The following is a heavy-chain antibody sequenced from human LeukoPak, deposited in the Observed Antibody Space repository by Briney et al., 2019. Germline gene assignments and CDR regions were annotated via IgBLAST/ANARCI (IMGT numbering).Heavy chain of an antibody. CDR2: INGYTGHT. CDR3: ARGPGIAVAGVFDY. CDR1: GYTFTSYG. J-gene: IGHJ4*02. Sequence: ASVKVSCKASGYTFTSYGINWVRQAPGQGLEWLGWINGYTGHTNYVQKIQGRVTMTTDTSTNTAYMELRSLRSDDTAVYYCARGPGIAVAGVFDYWGQGSLVTVSS. V-gene: IGHV1-18*04. D-gene: IGHD6-19*01.